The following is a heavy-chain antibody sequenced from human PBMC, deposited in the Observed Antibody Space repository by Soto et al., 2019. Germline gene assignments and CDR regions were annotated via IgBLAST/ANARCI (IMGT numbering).Heavy chain of an antibody. CDR3: ANSPSGYEALFDY. Sequence: PGGSLRLSCVASGFTFSSYAMSWVRQAPGKGLEWVSAISGSGGSTYYADSVKGRFTISRDNSKNTLYLQMNSLRAEDTAVYYCANSPSGYEALFDYWGQGTLVTVSS. D-gene: IGHD5-12*01. J-gene: IGHJ4*02. V-gene: IGHV3-23*01. CDR1: GFTFSSYA. CDR2: ISGSGGST.